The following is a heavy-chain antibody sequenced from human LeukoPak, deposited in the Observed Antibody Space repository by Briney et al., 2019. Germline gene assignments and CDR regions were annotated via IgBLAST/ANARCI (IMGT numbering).Heavy chain of an antibody. V-gene: IGHV1-46*01. D-gene: IGHD6-19*01. CDR1: GYTFTSYY. J-gene: IGHJ4*02. Sequence: GASVKVSCKAFGYTFTSYYMHWVRQAPGQGLEWMGIINPSGGSTSYAQKFQGRVTMTRDTSTSTVYMELSSLRSEDTAVYYCARELLMAQWPDYWGQGTLVTVSS. CDR2: INPSGGST. CDR3: ARELLMAQWPDY.